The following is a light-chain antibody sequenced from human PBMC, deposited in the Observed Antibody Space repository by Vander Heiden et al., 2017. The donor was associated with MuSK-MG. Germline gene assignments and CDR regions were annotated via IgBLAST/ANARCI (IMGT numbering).Light chain of an antibody. J-gene: IGKJ5*01. CDR1: QGIRND. V-gene: IGKV1-17*01. Sequence: DFQRTPSPSSLSASVGDRVTITCRASQGIRNDLGWYQQKPGKAPKRLIYAASSLQSGVPSRFSGSGSGRGLNMTISRLQSADFATYYCHENYSYALSFGQGTKLEIK. CDR2: AAS. CDR3: HENYSYALS.